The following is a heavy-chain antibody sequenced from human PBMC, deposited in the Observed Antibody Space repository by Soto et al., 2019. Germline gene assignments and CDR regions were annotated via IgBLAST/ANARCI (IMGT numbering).Heavy chain of an antibody. CDR1: GFTFSSYA. CDR2: ISSNGGST. J-gene: IGHJ4*02. Sequence: EVQLVESGGGLVQPGGSLRLSCSASGFTFSSYAMHWVRQAPGTGLEYVSAISSNGGSTYYADSVKGRFTISRDNSKNTLYLQMSSLRAEDTAVYYCVKDWGTTGTSEYFDYWGQGTLVTVSS. D-gene: IGHD1-1*01. CDR3: VKDWGTTGTSEYFDY. V-gene: IGHV3-64D*08.